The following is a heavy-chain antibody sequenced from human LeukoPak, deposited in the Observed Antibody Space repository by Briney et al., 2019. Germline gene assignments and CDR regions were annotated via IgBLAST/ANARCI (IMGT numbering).Heavy chain of an antibody. Sequence: PGGSLRLSCAASGFTFSSYGMHWVRQAPGKGLEWVAFIRYDGSNKYYADFVKGRFTISRDNSKNTLYLQMNSLRAEDTAVYYCAKDMTTATGFVDYWGQGTLVTVSS. J-gene: IGHJ4*02. CDR2: IRYDGSNK. D-gene: IGHD4-17*01. CDR3: AKDMTTATGFVDY. V-gene: IGHV3-30*02. CDR1: GFTFSSYG.